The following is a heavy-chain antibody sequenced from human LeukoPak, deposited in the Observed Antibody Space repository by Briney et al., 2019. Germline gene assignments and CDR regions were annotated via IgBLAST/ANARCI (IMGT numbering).Heavy chain of an antibody. V-gene: IGHV1-2*02. CDR3: ARAGAARALDY. CDR2: INPNSGGT. Sequence: ASVKVSCKASGYTFTSFDINWVRQATGQGLEWMGWINPNSGGTNYALKFQGRVTMTRDTSISTAYMELSRLRSDDTAVYYCARAGAARALDYWGQGTLVTVSS. D-gene: IGHD6-6*01. J-gene: IGHJ4*02. CDR1: GYTFTSFD.